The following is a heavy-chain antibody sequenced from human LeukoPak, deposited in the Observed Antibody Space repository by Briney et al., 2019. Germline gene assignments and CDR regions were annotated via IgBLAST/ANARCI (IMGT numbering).Heavy chain of an antibody. J-gene: IGHJ5*02. CDR1: GGSFSGYY. CDR2: INHSGST. CDR3: ARGRFTVVAATLNWFDP. Sequence: SSETLSLTCAVYGGSFSGYYWSWIRQPPGKGLEWIGEINHSGSTNYNPSLKSRVTISVDTSKNQFSLKLSSVTAADTAVYYCARGRFTVVAATLNWFDPWGQGTLVTVSS. D-gene: IGHD2-15*01. V-gene: IGHV4-34*01.